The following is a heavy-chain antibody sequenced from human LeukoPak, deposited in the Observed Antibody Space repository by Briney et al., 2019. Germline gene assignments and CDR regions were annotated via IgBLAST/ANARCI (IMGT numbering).Heavy chain of an antibody. CDR2: IYSGGST. V-gene: IGHV3-53*01. CDR3: ARDYSSWYSHYMDV. D-gene: IGHD6-13*01. CDR1: GFTFSSYG. J-gene: IGHJ6*03. Sequence: GGSLRLSCAASGFTFSSYGMHWVRQAPGKGLEWVSVIYSGGSTYYADSVKGRFTISRDNSKNTLYLQMNSLRAEDTAVYYCARDYSSWYSHYMDVWGKGTTVTVSS.